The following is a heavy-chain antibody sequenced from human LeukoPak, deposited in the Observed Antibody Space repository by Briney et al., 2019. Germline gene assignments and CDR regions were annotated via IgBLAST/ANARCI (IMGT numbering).Heavy chain of an antibody. CDR1: GGSISTYY. J-gene: IGHJ5*02. V-gene: IGHV4-59*12. CDR2: IYYSGSA. CDR3: ARERGIAAARFDP. Sequence: SETLSLTCTVSGGSISTYYWSWIRQPPGKGLEWIGYIYYSGSANYNPSLKSRVTISVDKSKNQFSLKLSSVTAADTAVYYCARERGIAAARFDPWGQGTLVTVSS. D-gene: IGHD6-13*01.